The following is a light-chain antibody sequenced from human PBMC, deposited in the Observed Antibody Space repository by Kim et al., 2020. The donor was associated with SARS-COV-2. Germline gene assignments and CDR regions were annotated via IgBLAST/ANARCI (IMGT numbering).Light chain of an antibody. V-gene: IGKV1-5*03. Sequence: SASGGDRVTITCRASQSISISLAWYQQKPGTAPMLLIYKASTLESGVPSRVSGSGSGTEFTLTISSLQPDDFATYYCQQYNSYPYTFGQGTKLEI. CDR1: QSISIS. CDR2: KAS. CDR3: QQYNSYPYT. J-gene: IGKJ2*01.